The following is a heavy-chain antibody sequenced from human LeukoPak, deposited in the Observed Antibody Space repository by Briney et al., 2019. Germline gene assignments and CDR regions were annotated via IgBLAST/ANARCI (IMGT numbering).Heavy chain of an antibody. CDR1: GFTFSDYY. J-gene: IGHJ4*02. CDR3: ATHNWNYDY. CDR2: ISSSSSHT. V-gene: IGHV3-11*06. Sequence: GGSLRLSCAASGFTFSDYYMSWIRQAPGKGLEWVSYISSSSSHTNYADSVKGRFTISRDNAKNSLYLQMNSLRAEDTAVYYCATHNWNYDYWGQGTLVTVSS. D-gene: IGHD1-7*01.